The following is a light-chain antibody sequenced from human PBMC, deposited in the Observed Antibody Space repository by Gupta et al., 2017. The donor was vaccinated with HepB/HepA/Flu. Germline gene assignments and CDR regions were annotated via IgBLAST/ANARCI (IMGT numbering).Light chain of an antibody. Sequence: HSVVTPPPSASSAPRPRVTISCSGSCANIGENTVNWYQQLPGKAPKLLMYYDDLQPSGGASRFSGAKYGSTAALTISGLQQEDEAAYYCAAWYESRNGVVFGGGTKLTVL. CDR3: AAWYESRNGVV. V-gene: IGLV1-36*01. CDR2: YDD. J-gene: IGLJ3*02. CDR1: CANIGENT.